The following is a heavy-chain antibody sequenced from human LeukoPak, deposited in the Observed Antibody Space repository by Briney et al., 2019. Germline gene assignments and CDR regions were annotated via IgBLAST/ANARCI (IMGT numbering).Heavy chain of an antibody. CDR2: SLYDGTMA. V-gene: IGHV3-30*03. CDR1: GFTFSSSW. J-gene: IGHJ4*02. CDR3: ARDPRGPLGYDSSSRDTFDF. Sequence: PGGSLGLSCAASGFTFSSSWMSWIRQAPGKGLEWVAVSLYDGTMAYYAESVKGRFTISRDNSKNTLYLQMNRLRADDTAVYYCARDPRGPLGYDSSSRDTFDFWGQGTLVTVSS. D-gene: IGHD3-22*01.